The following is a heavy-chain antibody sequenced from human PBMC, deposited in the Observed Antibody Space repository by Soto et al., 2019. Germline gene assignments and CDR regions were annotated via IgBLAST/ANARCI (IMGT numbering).Heavy chain of an antibody. Sequence: QVQLVESGGGVVQPGRSLRLSCAASGFLFNNYGMHWVRQAPGKGLEWVAVIWYDGNTKFYADSVKGRFSVSRENSNNTVYLQMNSLRVEDTAVYYCAEESLGGGSVDSGDNCGQGTQVTVSS. V-gene: IGHV3-33*06. CDR2: IWYDGNTK. J-gene: IGHJ4*02. CDR3: AEESLGGGSVDSGDN. D-gene: IGHD1-26*01. CDR1: GFLFNNYG.